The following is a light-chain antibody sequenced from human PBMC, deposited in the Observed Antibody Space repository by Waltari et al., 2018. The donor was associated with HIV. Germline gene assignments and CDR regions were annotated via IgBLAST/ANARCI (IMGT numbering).Light chain of an antibody. CDR2: WAS. V-gene: IGKV4-1*01. CDR3: QQYVRKRT. Sequence: DIVMTQSPDSLAVSLGETATIHCKSSQSVLYSSNNKNYLAWYKQKPGRPPKLLIYWASTRESGVPDRFSGSGSETHFTLTISSLQPEDVAVYYCQQYVRKRTFGQGTRLEI. J-gene: IGKJ2*01. CDR1: QSVLYSSNNKNY.